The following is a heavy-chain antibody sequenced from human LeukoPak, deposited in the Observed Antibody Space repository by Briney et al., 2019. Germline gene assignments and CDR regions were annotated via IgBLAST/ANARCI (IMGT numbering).Heavy chain of an antibody. D-gene: IGHD6-19*01. CDR1: GFTFSGYT. V-gene: IGHV3-30*04. Sequence: GRSLRLSCAASGFTFSGYTMHWFRQAPGEGLEWVAVISYDGSNKYYADSVKGRFTISRDNSKNTLYLQMKSLRAEDTAVYYCARESGGWYGLGAWFDPWGQGTLVTVSS. J-gene: IGHJ5*02. CDR3: ARESGGWYGLGAWFDP. CDR2: ISYDGSNK.